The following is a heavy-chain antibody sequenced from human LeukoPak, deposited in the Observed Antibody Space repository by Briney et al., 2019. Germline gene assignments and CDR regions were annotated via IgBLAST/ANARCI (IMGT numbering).Heavy chain of an antibody. J-gene: IGHJ4*02. D-gene: IGHD2-15*01. Sequence: VASVKVSCKASGYTFTSYDINWVRQATGQGLEWMGWMNPNSGNTGYAQKLQGRVTMTRNSSITTAYMELSSLRSEDTAVYYCARRHGRCSDGSCYYPDYWGQGTLVTVSS. V-gene: IGHV1-8*01. CDR2: MNPNSGNT. CDR1: GYTFTSYD. CDR3: ARRHGRCSDGSCYYPDY.